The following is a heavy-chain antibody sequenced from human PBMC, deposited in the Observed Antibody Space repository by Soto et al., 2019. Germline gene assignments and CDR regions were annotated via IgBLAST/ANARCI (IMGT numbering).Heavy chain of an antibody. CDR1: GGSISSYH. CDR2: IYTSGST. D-gene: IGHD3-9*01. V-gene: IGHV4-4*07. CDR3: ARDQNDILTGYLPLKYNWFDP. Sequence: PSETLSLTCPVSGGSISSYHWSWIRQPAGKGLEWIGRIYTSGSTNCNPSLKSRVTMSVDTSKNQFSLKLSSVTAADTAVYYCARDQNDILTGYLPLKYNWFDPWGQGTLVTVSS. J-gene: IGHJ5*02.